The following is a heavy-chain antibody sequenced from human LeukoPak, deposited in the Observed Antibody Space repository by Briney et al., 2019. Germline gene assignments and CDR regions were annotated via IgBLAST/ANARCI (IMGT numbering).Heavy chain of an antibody. J-gene: IGHJ6*02. CDR2: ISYDGSNK. V-gene: IGHV3-30*03. D-gene: IGHD2-2*01. CDR3: ARVRDTIVGAGAIRPIPNSFGMDV. Sequence: GGSLRLSCAASGFTFSSYGMHWVRQAPGKGLEWVAVISYDGSNKYYADSVKGRFTISRDNSKNTLYLQMNSLRAEDTAVYYCARVRDTIVGAGAIRPIPNSFGMDVWGQGTTVTVSS. CDR1: GFTFSSYG.